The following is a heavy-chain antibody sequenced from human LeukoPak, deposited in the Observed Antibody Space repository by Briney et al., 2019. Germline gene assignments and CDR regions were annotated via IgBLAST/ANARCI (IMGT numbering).Heavy chain of an antibody. CDR1: GGSISSYY. D-gene: IGHD3-16*01. V-gene: IGHV4-59*01. Sequence: SETLSLTCTVSGGSISSYYWSWIRQPPGKVLEWIGYIYYSGSTNYNPSLKSRVTISVDTSKNQFSLKLSSVTAADTAVYYCARAYYDFFWGTHNWLDPWGQGTLVTVSS. CDR2: IYYSGST. J-gene: IGHJ5*02. CDR3: ARAYYDFFWGTHNWLDP.